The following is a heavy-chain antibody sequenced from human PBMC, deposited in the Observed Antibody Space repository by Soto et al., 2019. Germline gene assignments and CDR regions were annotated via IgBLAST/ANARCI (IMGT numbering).Heavy chain of an antibody. Sequence: GGSLRLSCAASGFTFSSYSMNWVRQAPGKGLEWVSYISSSSSTIYYADSVKGRFTISRDNAKNSLYLQMNSLRAEDTAVYYCARGGPDYGDSYYYYMDVWGKGTTVTVSS. CDR3: ARGGPDYGDSYYYYMDV. V-gene: IGHV3-48*01. CDR1: GFTFSSYS. CDR2: ISSSSSTI. D-gene: IGHD4-17*01. J-gene: IGHJ6*03.